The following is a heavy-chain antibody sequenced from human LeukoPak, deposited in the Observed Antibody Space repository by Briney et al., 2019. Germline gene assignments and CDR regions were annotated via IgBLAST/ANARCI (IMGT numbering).Heavy chain of an antibody. CDR3: ARVPGVYLDISIGFGSGWFDP. CDR1: GFSISSSSYS. CDR2: ISPKGIT. Sequence: SETLSLTCTVSGFSISSSSYSWGWIRHSPGKGLEWIGVISPKGITYYHPSLSGLLTISEETSKNPFSLNLRAMTATDAAVYYCARVPGVYLDISIGFGSGWFDPWGQGSLVTVCS. J-gene: IGHJ5*02. D-gene: IGHD3-9*01. V-gene: IGHV4-39*07.